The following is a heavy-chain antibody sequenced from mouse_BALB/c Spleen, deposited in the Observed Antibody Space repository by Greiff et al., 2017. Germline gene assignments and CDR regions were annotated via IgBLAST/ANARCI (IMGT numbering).Heavy chain of an antibody. V-gene: IGHV14-3*02. D-gene: IGHD2-3*01. CDR3: ARLGWLLRSMDY. CDR2: IDPANGNT. Sequence: VQLKQSGAELVKPGASVKLSCTASGFNIKDTYMHWVKQRPEQGLEWIGRIDPANGNTKYDPKFQGKATITADTSSNTAYLQLSSLTSEDTAVYYCARLGWLLRSMDYWGQGTSVTVSS. CDR1: GFNIKDTY. J-gene: IGHJ4*01.